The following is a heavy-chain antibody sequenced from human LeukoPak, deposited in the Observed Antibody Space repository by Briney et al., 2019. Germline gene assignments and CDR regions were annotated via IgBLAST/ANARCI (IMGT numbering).Heavy chain of an antibody. V-gene: IGHV3-30*04. D-gene: IGHD6-25*01. CDR3: ARDRLRAAAYYFDH. CDR2: IAADGRDK. Sequence: GGSLRLSCAASGFIFSNYAMHWVRQAPGKGLEWVAVIAADGRDKHHADSVKGRFTISRDSSKNTVYLQMNSLRAEDTAVYYCARDRLRAAAYYFDHWGQGALVTVSS. CDR1: GFIFSNYA. J-gene: IGHJ4*02.